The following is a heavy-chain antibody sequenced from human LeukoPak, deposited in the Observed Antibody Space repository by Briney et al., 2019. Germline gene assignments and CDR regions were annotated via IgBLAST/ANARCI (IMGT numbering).Heavy chain of an antibody. CDR3: AKGPAPRLGEFSYHALVDY. V-gene: IGHV3-30*18. D-gene: IGHD3-16*02. J-gene: IGHJ4*02. CDR2: ISYDGSNE. Sequence: SGGSLRLSCVAFGFTFSSYGMHWVRQAPGKGLEWVAFISYDGSNENIADSVKGRFIISRDNSKNTLYLQMNSLRAEDTAVYYCAKGPAPRLGEFSYHALVDYWGQGTLVTVSS. CDR1: GFTFSSYG.